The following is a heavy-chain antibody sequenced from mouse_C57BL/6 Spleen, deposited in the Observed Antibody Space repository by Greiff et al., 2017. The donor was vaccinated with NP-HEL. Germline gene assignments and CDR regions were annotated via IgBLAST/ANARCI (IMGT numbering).Heavy chain of an antibody. CDR3: TRGGGLRRDWYFDV. CDR1: GYTFTDYE. D-gene: IGHD2-2*01. Sequence: QVQLKQSGAELVRPGASVTLSCKASGYTFTDYEMHWVKQTPVHGLEWIGAIDPETGGTAYNQKFKGKAILTADKSSSTAYMELRSLTSEDSAVYYCTRGGGLRRDWYFDVWGTGTTVTVSS. CDR2: IDPETGGT. V-gene: IGHV1-15*01. J-gene: IGHJ1*03.